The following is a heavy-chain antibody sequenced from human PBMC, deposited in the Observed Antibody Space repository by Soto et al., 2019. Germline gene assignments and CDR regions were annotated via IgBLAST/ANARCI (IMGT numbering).Heavy chain of an antibody. Sequence: QVQLVQSGAEVKKTGASVEVSCKASGYTFISYGISWVRQAPGQGLEWMGWISPYNGKTNYAQTFQGRVTMTTDRSTNTAYMEMRSLRSDDTAVYYCARAGFSTGWIDILVTGAHGVEIDFWGHGTLVTVSS. J-gene: IGHJ4*01. CDR3: ARAGFSTGWIDILVTGAHGVEIDF. D-gene: IGHD1-1*01. CDR2: ISPYNGKT. V-gene: IGHV1-18*01. CDR1: GYTFISYG.